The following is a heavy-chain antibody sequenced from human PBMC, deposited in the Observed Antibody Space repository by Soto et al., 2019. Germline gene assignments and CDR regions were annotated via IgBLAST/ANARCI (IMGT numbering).Heavy chain of an antibody. CDR3: ASGMRQLSSLLN. CDR1: GFTFSSYA. J-gene: IGHJ4*02. D-gene: IGHD3-10*01. Sequence: GGSLRLSCAASGFTFSSYAMHWVRQAPGKGLEWVAVISYDGSNKYYADSVKGRFTISRDNSKNTLYLQMNSLRAEDTAVYYCASGMRQLSSLLNWGQGTLVTVYS. CDR2: ISYDGSNK. V-gene: IGHV3-30-3*01.